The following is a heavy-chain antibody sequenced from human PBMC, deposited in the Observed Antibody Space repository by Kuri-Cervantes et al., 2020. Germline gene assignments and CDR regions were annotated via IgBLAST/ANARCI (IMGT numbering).Heavy chain of an antibody. Sequence: ASVNVSCKASGYTFTGYYMHWVRQAPGQGLEWMGWIVVGSGKTNYAQKFQGRVTITTDESTSTAYMVLSSLRSEDTAVYYCARGGSYYHPPRYYYYYYMDVWGKGTTVTVSS. V-gene: IGHV1-2*02. CDR1: GYTFTGYY. CDR2: IVVGSGKT. D-gene: IGHD1-26*01. CDR3: ARGGSYYHPPRYYYYYYMDV. J-gene: IGHJ6*03.